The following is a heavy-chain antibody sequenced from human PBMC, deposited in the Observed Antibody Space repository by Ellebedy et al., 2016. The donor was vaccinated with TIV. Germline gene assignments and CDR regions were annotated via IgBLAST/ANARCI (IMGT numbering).Heavy chain of an antibody. V-gene: IGHV3-30*18. CDR2: ILSDGSNQ. D-gene: IGHD4-11*01. J-gene: IGHJ4*02. CDR1: GFTFTSYG. Sequence: PGGSLRLSCAASGFTFTSYGMNRVRQAPGKGLEWVAAILSDGSNQYYADSVKGRFTISRDNSKNTLSLQMDSLRAEDTAVYYCAKGGGDYSFDYWGQGTLVTVSS. CDR3: AKGGGDYSFDY.